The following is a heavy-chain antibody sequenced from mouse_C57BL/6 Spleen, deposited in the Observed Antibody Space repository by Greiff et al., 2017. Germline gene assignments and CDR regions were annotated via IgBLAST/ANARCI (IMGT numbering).Heavy chain of an antibody. CDR1: GYTFTNYW. D-gene: IGHD2-4*01. CDR3: EMFYDYDGWFAD. CDR2: IYPGGGYT. J-gene: IGHJ3*01. Sequence: VQLQQSGAELVRPGTSLKMSCKASGYTFTNYWIGWAQQRPGHGLEWIGDIYPGGGYTNYPENFKGQATLTADKSSSTAYMQFSSLTSEDSASYDCEMFYDYDGWFADWGQGTLVTVSA. V-gene: IGHV1-63*01.